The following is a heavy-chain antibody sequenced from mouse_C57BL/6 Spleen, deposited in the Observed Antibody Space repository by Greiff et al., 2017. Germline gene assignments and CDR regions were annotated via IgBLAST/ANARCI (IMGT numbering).Heavy chain of an antibody. J-gene: IGHJ3*01. V-gene: IGHV3-6*01. CDR1: GYSITSGYY. D-gene: IGHD1-1*01. CDR2: ISYDGSN. CDR3: ARDPFITTVVAKGWFAY. Sequence: DVKLQESGPGLVKPSQSLSLTCSVTGYSITSGYYWNWIRQFPGNKLEWMGYISYDGSNNYNPSLKNRISITRDTSKNQFFLKLNSVTTEDTATYYCARDPFITTVVAKGWFAYWGQGTLVTVSA.